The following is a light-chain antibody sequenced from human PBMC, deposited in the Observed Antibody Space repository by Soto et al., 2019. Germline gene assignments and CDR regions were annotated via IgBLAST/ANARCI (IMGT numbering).Light chain of an antibody. J-gene: IGKJ1*01. Sequence: PGERATLSCRASQSVSSSYLVWYQQKPGQAPRLLIYGASSRATGIPDRFSGSGSGTDFTLTISRLEPEDFAVYYCQQYGSSPRTFGQGTKVDIK. V-gene: IGKV3-20*01. CDR2: GAS. CDR1: QSVSSSY. CDR3: QQYGSSPRT.